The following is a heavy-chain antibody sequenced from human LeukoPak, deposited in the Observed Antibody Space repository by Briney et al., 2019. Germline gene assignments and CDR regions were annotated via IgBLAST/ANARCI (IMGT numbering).Heavy chain of an antibody. CDR1: GGSISSGGYY. V-gene: IGHV4-31*03. CDR3: ARARLVEYYDFWSGYVDY. D-gene: IGHD3-3*01. Sequence: SETLSLTCTVSGGSISSGGYYWSWIRQHPGKGLEWIGYIYYSGSTYYNPSLKSRVTISADTSKNQFSLKLSSVTAADTAVYYCARARLVEYYDFWSGYVDYWGQGTLVTVSS. CDR2: IYYSGST. J-gene: IGHJ4*02.